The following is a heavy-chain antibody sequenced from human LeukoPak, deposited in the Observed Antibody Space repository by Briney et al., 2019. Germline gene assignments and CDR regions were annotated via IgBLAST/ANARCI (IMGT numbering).Heavy chain of an antibody. J-gene: IGHJ4*02. V-gene: IGHV1-2*02. D-gene: IGHD1-26*01. Sequence: PGASVKVSCKASAYAFTSYYIHWVRQAPGQGLEWMGWVSPNNGATNYEQKFQGRVTMTRDTSISTVHMELGGLRSDDTAVYYCARDQSLSGNYLIDHWGQGTLVTVSS. CDR2: VSPNNGAT. CDR3: ARDQSLSGNYLIDH. CDR1: AYAFTSYY.